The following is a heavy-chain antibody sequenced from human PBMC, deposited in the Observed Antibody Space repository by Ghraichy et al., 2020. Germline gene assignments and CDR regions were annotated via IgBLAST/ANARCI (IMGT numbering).Heavy chain of an antibody. CDR3: ASWGDRTAYYPINF. CDR1: GFTFSNYW. CDR2: VKQDGSEK. D-gene: IGHD3-22*01. J-gene: IGHJ4*02. Sequence: GGSLRLSCAASGFTFSNYWMSWVRQTPGKGLEWVANVKQDGSEKYYVDSVKGRFTISRDNAKNSLYLQMNSLRSEDTAMYYCASWGDRTAYYPINFWGQGTLVTVSS. V-gene: IGHV3-7*01.